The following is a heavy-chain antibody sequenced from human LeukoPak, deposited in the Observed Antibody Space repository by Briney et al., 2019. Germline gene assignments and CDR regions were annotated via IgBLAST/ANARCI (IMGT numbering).Heavy chain of an antibody. CDR2: IKHDGNEK. D-gene: IGHD3-3*01. CDR1: GFSFSYFW. CDR3: ARDAEVGTLFGVLSRYNWFDP. J-gene: IGHJ5*02. Sequence: GGSLRLSCAASGFSFSYFWMSWVRQAPGKGLEWVANIKHDGNEKYYVDSVKGRFTISRDNTKKSLYLQMYNLRAEDTAVYYCARDAEVGTLFGVLSRYNWFDPWGQGTLVTVSS. V-gene: IGHV3-7*01.